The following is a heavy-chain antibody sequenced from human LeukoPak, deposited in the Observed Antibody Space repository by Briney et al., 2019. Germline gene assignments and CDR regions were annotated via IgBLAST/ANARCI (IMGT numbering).Heavy chain of an antibody. CDR3: ARAGSVWGSYRHDAFDI. D-gene: IGHD3-16*02. V-gene: IGHV1-2*02. Sequence: ASVKVSCKASGYTFSGYYMHWVRQAPGQGLEWMAWINPNSGDTNYPQKFQGRVTMTRDTSIRTVYMELTRLTPDDTAVYYCARAGSVWGSYRHDAFDIWGQGTMVTVSS. CDR2: INPNSGDT. CDR1: GYTFSGYY. J-gene: IGHJ3*02.